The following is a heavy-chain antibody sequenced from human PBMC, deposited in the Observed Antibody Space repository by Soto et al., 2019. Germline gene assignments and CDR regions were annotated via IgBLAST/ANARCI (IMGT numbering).Heavy chain of an antibody. CDR1: GYTFTGYY. D-gene: IGHD1-1*01. J-gene: IGHJ3*02. CDR3: ARGIGLRSYRNDDAFDI. Sequence: ASVKVSCKASGYTFTGYYMHWVRQAPGQGLEWMGWINPNRGGTNYAQKFQGWVTMTRDTSISTAYMELSRLRSDDTAVYYCARGIGLRSYRNDDAFDIWGQGTMVTVSS. V-gene: IGHV1-2*04. CDR2: INPNRGGT.